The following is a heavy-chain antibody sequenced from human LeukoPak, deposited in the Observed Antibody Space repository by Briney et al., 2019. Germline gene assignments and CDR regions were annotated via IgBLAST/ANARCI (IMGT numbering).Heavy chain of an antibody. CDR1: GGTFSRYA. V-gene: IGHV1-2*04. CDR2: VNPNSGGT. J-gene: IGHJ3*02. D-gene: IGHD5-12*01. CDR3: ARAARQDIVATTPDAFDI. Sequence: ASVKVSCKASGGTFSRYAINWVRQAPGQGLEWMGWVNPNSGGTNYAQKFQGWVTMTRDTSISTAYMELSRLRSDDTAVYYCARAARQDIVATTPDAFDIWGQGTMVTVSS.